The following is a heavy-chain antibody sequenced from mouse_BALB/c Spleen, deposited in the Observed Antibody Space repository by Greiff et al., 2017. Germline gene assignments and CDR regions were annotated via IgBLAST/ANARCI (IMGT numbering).Heavy chain of an antibody. CDR1: GYTFTDYA. CDR2: ISTYYGDA. J-gene: IGHJ4*01. CDR3: AREGLRRVYAMDY. V-gene: IGHV1S137*01. Sequence: QVQLQQSGAELVRPGVSVKISCKGSGYTFTDYAMHWVKQSHAKSLEWIGVISTYYGDASYNQKFKGKATMTVDKSSSTAYMELARLTSEDSAIYYCAREGLRRVYAMDYWGQGTSVTVSS. D-gene: IGHD2-4*01.